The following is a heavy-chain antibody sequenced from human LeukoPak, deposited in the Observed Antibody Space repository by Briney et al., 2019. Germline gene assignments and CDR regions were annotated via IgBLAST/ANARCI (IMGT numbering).Heavy chain of an antibody. CDR3: ARVWSGYPWFDP. J-gene: IGHJ5*02. CDR1: GGTFSSYA. D-gene: IGHD3-3*01. Sequence: SVKVSCKASGGTFSSYAISWVRQAPGQGLEWMGGIIPIFGTANYAQKFQGRVTITTDESTSTAYMELSSLRSEDTAVYYCARVWSGYPWFDPWGQGTLVTVSS. CDR2: IIPIFGTA. V-gene: IGHV1-69*05.